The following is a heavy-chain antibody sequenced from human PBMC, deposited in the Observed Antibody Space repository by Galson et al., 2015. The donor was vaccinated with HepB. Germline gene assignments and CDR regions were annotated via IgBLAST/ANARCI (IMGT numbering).Heavy chain of an antibody. J-gene: IGHJ3*02. Sequence: CAISGDSVSSNSAAWNWIRQSPSRGLEWLGRTYYRSKWYNDYAVSVKSRITINPDTSKNQFSLQLNSVTPEDTAVYYCARDGGVGGIVTIRGIDAFDIWGQGTMVTVSS. CDR1: GDSVSSNSAA. V-gene: IGHV6-1*01. CDR3: ARDGGVGGIVTIRGIDAFDI. D-gene: IGHD1-26*01. CDR2: TYYRSKWYN.